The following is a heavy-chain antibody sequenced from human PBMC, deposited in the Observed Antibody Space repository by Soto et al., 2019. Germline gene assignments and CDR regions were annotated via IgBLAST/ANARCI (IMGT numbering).Heavy chain of an antibody. CDR2: IVVGSGNT. D-gene: IGHD3-22*01. Sequence: SVKVSCKASGFTFTSSAMQWVRQARGQRLEWIGWIVVGSGNTNYAQKFQERVTITRDMSTSTAYMELSSLRSEDTAVYYCAADPRYYYDSSGYYHPPYAFDIWGQGTMVTVSS. CDR3: AADPRYYYDSSGYYHPPYAFDI. V-gene: IGHV1-58*02. J-gene: IGHJ3*02. CDR1: GFTFTSSA.